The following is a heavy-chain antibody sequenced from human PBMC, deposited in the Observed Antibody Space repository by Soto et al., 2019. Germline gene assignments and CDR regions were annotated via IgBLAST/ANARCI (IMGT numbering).Heavy chain of an antibody. CDR2: IDPSDSYT. Sequence: PGESLKISCKGSGYSFTSYWISWVRQMPGKGLEWMGRIDPSDSYTNYSPSFQGHVTISADKSISTAYLQWSSLKASDTAMYYCARRGYSIRYYGMDVWGQGTTVTVYS. CDR3: ARRGYSIRYYGMDV. D-gene: IGHD6-13*01. V-gene: IGHV5-10-1*01. J-gene: IGHJ6*02. CDR1: GYSFTSYW.